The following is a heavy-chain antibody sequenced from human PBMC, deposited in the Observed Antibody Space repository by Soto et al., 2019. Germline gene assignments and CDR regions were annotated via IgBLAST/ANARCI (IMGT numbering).Heavy chain of an antibody. CDR2: IWYDGSNK. CDR3: ASAGAGP. Sequence: QVQLVESGGGVVQPGRSLRLSCAASGFTFSSYGMHWVRQAPGKGLEWVAVIWYDGSNKYYADSVKGRFTITRDNSKNTQYLQMKSLSAEDTAVYYCASAGAGPWGQGTLVTVSS. J-gene: IGHJ5*02. CDR1: GFTFSSYG. D-gene: IGHD6-19*01. V-gene: IGHV3-33*01.